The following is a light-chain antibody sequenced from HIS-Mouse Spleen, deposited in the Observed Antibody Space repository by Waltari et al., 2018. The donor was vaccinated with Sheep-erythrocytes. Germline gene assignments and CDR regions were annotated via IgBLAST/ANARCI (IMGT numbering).Light chain of an antibody. CDR2: DAS. J-gene: IGKJ4*01. Sequence: EIVLTQSPATLSLSPGERVTLSCRASQSVSSYLACYQQKPGQAPRLRIYDASNRATGIPARFSGSGSGTDFTLTISSLEPEDFAVYYCQQRSNWLTFGGGTKVEIK. CDR1: QSVSSY. V-gene: IGKV3-11*01. CDR3: QQRSNWLT.